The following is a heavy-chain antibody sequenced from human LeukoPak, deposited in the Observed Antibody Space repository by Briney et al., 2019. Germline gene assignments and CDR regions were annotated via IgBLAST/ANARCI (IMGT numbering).Heavy chain of an antibody. Sequence: PGGSLRLSCAASGFTFSGYYMSWIRQAPGKGLEWVSYISNSGSAIYYADSVKGRFTISRDNAKNSLYLQMNSLRAEDTAVYYCARQVPSYYDSSGPFASWGQGTLVIVSS. CDR1: GFTFSGYY. V-gene: IGHV3-11*04. CDR3: ARQVPSYYDSSGPFAS. D-gene: IGHD3-22*01. J-gene: IGHJ4*02. CDR2: ISNSGSAI.